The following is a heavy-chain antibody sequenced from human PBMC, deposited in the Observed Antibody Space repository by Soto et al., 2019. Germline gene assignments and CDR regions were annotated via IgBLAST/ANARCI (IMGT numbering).Heavy chain of an antibody. J-gene: IGHJ6*02. CDR1: GRSISSGGYS. CDR2: IYHSGST. V-gene: IGHV4-30-2*01. D-gene: IGHD4-4*01. CDR3: ARGGSTVDYYYGMDV. Sequence: QLQLQESGSGLVKPSQTLSLTCAVSGRSISSGGYSWSWIRQPPGKGLEWLGYIYHSGSTYYNPSLKSRVTISVDRSKNQFSLKLSSVTAADTAVYYCARGGSTVDYYYGMDVWGQGTTVTVSS.